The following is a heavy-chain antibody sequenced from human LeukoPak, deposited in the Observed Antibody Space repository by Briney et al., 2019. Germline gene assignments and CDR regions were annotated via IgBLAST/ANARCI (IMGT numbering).Heavy chain of an antibody. CDR2: INPNSGGT. D-gene: IGHD5-24*01. J-gene: IGHJ3*02. V-gene: IGHV1-2*02. CDR3: ARADGYRAPGAFDI. Sequence: ASVKVSCKASGYTFTGYYIHWVRQAPGQGLEWMGWINPNSGGTNYAQKFQGRVTMTRDTSISTAYLELSRLRSDDTAVYYCARADGYRAPGAFDIWGQGTMVTVSS. CDR1: GYTFTGYY.